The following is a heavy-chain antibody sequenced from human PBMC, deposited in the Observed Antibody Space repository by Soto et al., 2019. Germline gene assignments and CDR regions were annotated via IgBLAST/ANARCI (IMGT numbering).Heavy chain of an antibody. Sequence: GASLKISCQGSGYRFSSYWIAWVRQMPGKGLEWMGIIYPGDSDTIYSPSFQGQVTFSVDKSTSTAYLQWSSLKASDTAMYYCARQGSNGAYYYDGMDVWGQGTTVTVSS. J-gene: IGHJ6*02. CDR2: IYPGDSDT. CDR3: ARQGSNGAYYYDGMDV. CDR1: GYRFSSYW. D-gene: IGHD2-8*01. V-gene: IGHV5-51*01.